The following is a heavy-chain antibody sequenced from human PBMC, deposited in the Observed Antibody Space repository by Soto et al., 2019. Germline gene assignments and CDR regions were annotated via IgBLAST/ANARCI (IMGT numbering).Heavy chain of an antibody. CDR3: ARSGYSYGPNPLLY. V-gene: IGHV4-31*03. J-gene: IGHJ4*02. Sequence: SETLSLTCTVSGGSISSGGYYWSWIRQHPGKGLEWIGYIYYSGSTYYNPSLKSRVTISVDTSKNQFSLKLSSVTAADTAVYYCARSGYSYGPNPLLYWGQGTLVTV. CDR2: IYYSGST. D-gene: IGHD5-18*01. CDR1: GGSISSGGYY.